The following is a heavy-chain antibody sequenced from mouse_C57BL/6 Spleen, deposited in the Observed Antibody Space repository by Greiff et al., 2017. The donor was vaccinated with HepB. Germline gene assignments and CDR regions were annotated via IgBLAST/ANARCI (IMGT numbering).Heavy chain of an antibody. J-gene: IGHJ4*01. D-gene: IGHD2-4*01. V-gene: IGHV2-9-1*01. CDR2: IWTGGGT. CDR1: GFSLTSYA. CDR3: ARNNDYDLGAMDY. Sequence: VQVVESGPGLVAPSQSLSITCTVSGFSLTSYAISWVRQPPGKGLEWLGVIWTGGGTNYNSALKSRLSISKDNSKSQVFLKMNSLQTDDTARYYCARNNDYDLGAMDYWGQGTSVTVSS.